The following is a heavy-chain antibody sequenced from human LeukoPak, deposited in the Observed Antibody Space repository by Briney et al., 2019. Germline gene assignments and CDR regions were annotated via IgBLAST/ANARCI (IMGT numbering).Heavy chain of an antibody. CDR1: GGSISSSSYY. CDR2: IYCSGST. V-gene: IGHV4-39*07. Sequence: SETLSLTCTVSGGSISSSSYYWGWIRQPPGKGLEWIGSIYCSGSTYYNPSLKSRVTISVDTSKNQFSLKLSSVTAADTAVYYCARENALLWRNFDYWGQGTLVTVSS. J-gene: IGHJ4*02. CDR3: ARENALLWRNFDY. D-gene: IGHD2-2*01.